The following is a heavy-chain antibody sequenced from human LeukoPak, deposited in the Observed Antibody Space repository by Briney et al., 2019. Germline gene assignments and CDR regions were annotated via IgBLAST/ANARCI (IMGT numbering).Heavy chain of an antibody. CDR2: IYSDGSST. V-gene: IGHV3-74*01. Sequence: PGGSLRLSCAASGFTFSSYSMHWVRHAPGKGLVWVSRIYSDGSSTSYADSVKGRFTISRDNDKNTLYLQMNSLRAEDTAVYYCSRGYCSGGSCYSDYWGQGTRAIVSS. CDR1: GFTFSSYS. CDR3: SRGYCSGGSCYSDY. J-gene: IGHJ4*02. D-gene: IGHD2-15*01.